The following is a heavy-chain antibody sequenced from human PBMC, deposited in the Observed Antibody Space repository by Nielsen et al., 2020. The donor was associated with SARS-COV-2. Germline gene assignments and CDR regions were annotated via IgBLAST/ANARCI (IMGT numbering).Heavy chain of an antibody. Sequence: GESLKISCAASGFTFSSYGMHWVRQAPGKGLEWVAVIWYDGSNKYYADSVKGRFTISRDNSKNTLYLQMNSLRAEDTAVYYCAKDSSVEMATTAWGSYFDYWGQGTLVTVSS. D-gene: IGHD5-24*01. CDR2: IWYDGSNK. V-gene: IGHV3-33*06. CDR3: AKDSSVEMATTAWGSYFDY. J-gene: IGHJ4*02. CDR1: GFTFSSYG.